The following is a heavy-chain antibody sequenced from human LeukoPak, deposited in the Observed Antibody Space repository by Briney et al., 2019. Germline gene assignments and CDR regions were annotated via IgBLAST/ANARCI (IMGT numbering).Heavy chain of an antibody. CDR3: AKNPGSGSPNVYNWFDP. V-gene: IGHV3-30*02. J-gene: IGHJ5*02. CDR2: IRYDGSNK. Sequence: GGSLRLSCAASGFTFSGYGMHWVRQAPGQGLEWVAFIRYDGSNKYYADSVKGRFTISRDNSKNTLYLQMNSLRSEDTAVYYCAKNPGSGSPNVYNWFDPWGQGTLVTVSS. CDR1: GFTFSGYG. D-gene: IGHD3-10*01.